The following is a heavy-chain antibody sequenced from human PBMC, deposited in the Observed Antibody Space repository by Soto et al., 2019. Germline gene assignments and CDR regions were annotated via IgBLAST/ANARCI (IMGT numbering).Heavy chain of an antibody. V-gene: IGHV4-61*03. CDR2: IYYTVST. Sequence: SETLSLTCTVFGASVSSGTYYCSWIRQAPGKGLEWVGHIYYTVSTNYNPSLNNRVTISVDTSKNHFSLQLTSVTAADTAVYYCARGAGFSYASTWFDTWGQGTRVTVSS. J-gene: IGHJ5*02. CDR1: GASVSSGTYY. CDR3: ARGAGFSYASTWFDT. D-gene: IGHD5-18*01.